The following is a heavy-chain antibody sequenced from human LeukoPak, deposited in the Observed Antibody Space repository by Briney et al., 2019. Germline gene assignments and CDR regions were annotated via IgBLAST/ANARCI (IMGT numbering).Heavy chain of an antibody. D-gene: IGHD5-24*01. CDR3: AKARGDGYNDAFDM. V-gene: IGHV3-7*01. CDR2: IKQDGSEK. CDR1: GFTFSSYW. Sequence: PGGSLRLSCAASGFTFSSYWMSWVRQAPGKGLEWVANIKQDGSEKYYVDSVKGRFTISRDNAKNSLYLQMNSLRDEDTAVYYCAKARGDGYNDAFDMWGQGTMVTVSS. J-gene: IGHJ3*02.